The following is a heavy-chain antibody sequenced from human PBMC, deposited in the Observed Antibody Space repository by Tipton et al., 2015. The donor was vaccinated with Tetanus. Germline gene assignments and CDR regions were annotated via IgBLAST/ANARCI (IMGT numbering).Heavy chain of an antibody. V-gene: IGHV4-39*01. CDR2: IDYSGST. Sequence: TLSLTCSVSGGSISTSIYFWGWIRQPPGKGLEWIGSIDYSGSTYYNPSLKSRVTMSVDTSNNQFSLNLSSVTAADTAVYYCAREAGHDYGAFEYWGQGSLVTVSS. CDR3: AREAGHDYGAFEY. J-gene: IGHJ4*02. CDR1: GGSISTSIYF. D-gene: IGHD4-17*01.